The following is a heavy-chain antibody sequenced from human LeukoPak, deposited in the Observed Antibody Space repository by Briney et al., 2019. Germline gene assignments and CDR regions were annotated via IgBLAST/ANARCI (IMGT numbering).Heavy chain of an antibody. CDR3: ARRRIQLWPIGPNCFDY. CDR2: IYHSGST. J-gene: IGHJ4*02. D-gene: IGHD5-18*01. CDR1: GHSISSGYY. V-gene: IGHV4-38-2*01. Sequence: PSETLSLTCAVSGHSISSGYYWGWVRQPPGKGLEWIGSIYHSGSTFYNPSLKSRVTISVDTSKNQFSLKLSSVTAADTAVYYCARRRIQLWPIGPNCFDYWGQGTLVTVSS.